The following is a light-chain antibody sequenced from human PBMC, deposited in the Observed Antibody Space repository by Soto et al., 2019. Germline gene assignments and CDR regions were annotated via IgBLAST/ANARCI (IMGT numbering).Light chain of an antibody. CDR1: SSDVGGYNY. Sequence: QSALTQPASVSGSPGQSITISCTGTSSDVGGYNYVSWYLHHPDKAPKLMIYDVNNRPSGVSNRFSGSKSGNTASLTISGLQAEDEAAYYCSSYSSSSTRLGFDGWTKVTVL. CDR3: SSYSSSSTRLG. J-gene: IGLJ2*01. CDR2: DVN. V-gene: IGLV2-14*03.